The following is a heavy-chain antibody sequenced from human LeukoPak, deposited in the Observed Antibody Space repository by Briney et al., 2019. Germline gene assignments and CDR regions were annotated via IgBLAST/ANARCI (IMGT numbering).Heavy chain of an antibody. CDR2: IIPIFGTA. CDR3: ARVVVPAAICWFDP. J-gene: IGHJ5*02. V-gene: IGHV1-69*05. Sequence: SVKVSCKASGGTFSSYAISWVRQAPGQGLEWMGGIIPIFGTANYAQKFQGRVTITTDESTSTAYMELSSLRSEDTAVYYCARVVVPAAICWFDPWGQGTLVTVSS. CDR1: GGTFSSYA. D-gene: IGHD2-2*01.